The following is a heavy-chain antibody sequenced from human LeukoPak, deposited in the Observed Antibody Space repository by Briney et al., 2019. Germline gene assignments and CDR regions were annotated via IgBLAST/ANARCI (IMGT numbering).Heavy chain of an antibody. CDR2: ISSSSSYI. D-gene: IGHD3-22*01. J-gene: IGHJ4*02. CDR3: ARGSDSSGYYSRSPFDY. Sequence: GGSLRLSCAASGFTFSSYSMDWVRQAPGKGLEWVSSISSSSSYIYYADSVKGRFTISRDNAKNSLYLQMNSLRAEDTAVYYCARGSDSSGYYSRSPFDYGGQGTLVTVSS. CDR1: GFTFSSYS. V-gene: IGHV3-21*01.